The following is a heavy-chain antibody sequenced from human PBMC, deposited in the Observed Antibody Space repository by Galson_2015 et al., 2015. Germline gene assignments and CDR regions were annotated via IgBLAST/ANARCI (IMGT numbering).Heavy chain of an antibody. CDR3: TRRNDRYGMDV. D-gene: IGHD3-22*01. J-gene: IGHJ6*02. CDR1: GDSVSSNIVS. V-gene: IGHV6-1*01. CDR2: TYYRSKWYN. Sequence: CAISGDSVSSNIVSWNWIRQSPSRGLEWLGRTYYRSKWYNDYAVSVEGRVTINPDTSMNQFSLLLNSVTPEDAAVYYCTRRNDRYGMDVWGQGTTVTVS.